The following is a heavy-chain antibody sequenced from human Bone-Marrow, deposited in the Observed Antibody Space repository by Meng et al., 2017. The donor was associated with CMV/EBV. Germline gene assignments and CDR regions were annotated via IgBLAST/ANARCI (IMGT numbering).Heavy chain of an antibody. Sequence: GESLKISCAAAGFSFSDYAMSWVRRAPGKGLEWVAVIYTTGSSRYFADSVKGRFTISRDNSKKTLYLQLNSLRVEDTAVYYCAKDRGNSSPYGMDVWGQGTTVTVSS. CDR1: GFSFSDYA. CDR2: IYTTGSSR. J-gene: IGHJ6*02. V-gene: IGHV3-23*03. D-gene: IGHD6-6*01. CDR3: AKDRGNSSPYGMDV.